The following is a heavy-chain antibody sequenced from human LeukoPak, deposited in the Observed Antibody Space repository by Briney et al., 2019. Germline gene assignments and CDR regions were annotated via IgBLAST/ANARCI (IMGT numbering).Heavy chain of an antibody. V-gene: IGHV3-30*18. CDR1: GFTFSTYC. D-gene: IGHD6-19*01. Sequence: GGSLRLSCAVSGFTFSTYCMNWVCQPQDTGLEWVALISNDGSKKYHADSVKDRFTISRDNSKRKLYLQKNSLRAEDTAVYDCANALYSRAWNKWGQGTRVIVSS. J-gene: IGHJ4*02. CDR2: ISNDGSKK. CDR3: ANALYSRAWNK.